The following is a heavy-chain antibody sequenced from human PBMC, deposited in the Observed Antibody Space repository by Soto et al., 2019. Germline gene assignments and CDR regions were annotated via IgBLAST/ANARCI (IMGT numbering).Heavy chain of an antibody. D-gene: IGHD4-17*01. CDR3: ARATYYGDPVG. CDR1: GGTFSSYT. J-gene: IGHJ4*02. Sequence: QVQLVQSGAEVKKPGSSVKVSCKASGGTFSSYTISWVRQAPGQGLEWMGRIIPILGIANYAQKFQGRVTITADKSTSTAYMELSSLRSEDTAVYFCARATYYGDPVGWGQGTLVTVSS. CDR2: IIPILGIA. V-gene: IGHV1-69*02.